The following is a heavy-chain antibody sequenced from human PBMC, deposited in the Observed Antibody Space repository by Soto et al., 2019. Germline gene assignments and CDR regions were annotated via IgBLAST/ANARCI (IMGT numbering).Heavy chain of an antibody. Sequence: EVQLLESGGDLVQPGGSLRLSCAASGFTFSSYAMTWVRQAPGKGLEWVSTISYSGGSTYYADSVKGRFTISRDNSKNTLYLQMNSLRAEDTAVYYCAKSPTAVLMWPSYWGQGTLVTVSS. D-gene: IGHD4-17*01. J-gene: IGHJ4*02. CDR1: GFTFSSYA. V-gene: IGHV3-23*01. CDR2: ISYSGGST. CDR3: AKSPTAVLMWPSY.